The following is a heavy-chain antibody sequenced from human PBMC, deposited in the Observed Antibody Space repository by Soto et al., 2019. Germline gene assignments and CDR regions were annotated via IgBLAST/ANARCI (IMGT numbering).Heavy chain of an antibody. CDR3: AKENQHLVHDY. Sequence: QVQLVESGGGVVRSGRSLRLTCAASGFTFRNYGMHWVRQAPGKGLEWVAVISHDGSDKYYADSMKGRFIISRDNSENTLFLNMNSLKPEDTAVYYCAKENQHLVHDYWGQGTLVTVSS. D-gene: IGHD6-13*01. CDR2: ISHDGSDK. V-gene: IGHV3-30*18. J-gene: IGHJ4*02. CDR1: GFTFRNYG.